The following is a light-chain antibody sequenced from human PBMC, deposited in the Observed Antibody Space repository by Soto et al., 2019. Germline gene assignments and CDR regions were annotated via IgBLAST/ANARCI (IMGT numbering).Light chain of an antibody. CDR2: DVT. V-gene: IGLV2-11*01. CDR3: CSYAGSYVWV. Sequence: QSVLTQPRSVSGSPGQTVTISCTGTTSDVGGYNYVSWYQQHPGKAPKLMIYDVTKRPSGVPDRFSGSKSGNAASLTISGLVADDEAYYYCCSYAGSYVWVFGGGTKLTVL. J-gene: IGLJ3*02. CDR1: TSDVGGYNY.